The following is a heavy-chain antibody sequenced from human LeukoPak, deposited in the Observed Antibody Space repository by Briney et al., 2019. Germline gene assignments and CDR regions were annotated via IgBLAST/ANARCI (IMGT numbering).Heavy chain of an antibody. Sequence: SETLSLTCAVYGGSFSGYYWSWIRQPPGKGLEWIGEINHSGSTNYNPSLESRVTISVDTSKNQFSLKLSSVTAADTAVYYCARPYCSSTSCYDWDDYWGQGTLVTVPS. J-gene: IGHJ4*02. CDR2: INHSGST. V-gene: IGHV4-34*01. CDR3: ARPYCSSTSCYDWDDY. CDR1: GGSFSGYY. D-gene: IGHD2-2*01.